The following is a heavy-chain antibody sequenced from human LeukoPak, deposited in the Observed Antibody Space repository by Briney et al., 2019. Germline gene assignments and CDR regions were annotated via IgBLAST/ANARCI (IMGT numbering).Heavy chain of an antibody. D-gene: IGHD6-13*01. CDR3: ARDSESSSWYDDAFDI. CDR1: GFTFSTYW. CDR2: IKSDGSSI. Sequence: GGSLRLSCAASGFTFSTYWIHWVRQVPGKGLVWVSRIKSDGSSIMYADSVRGRFTISRDNAKNSLYLQMNSLRAEDTAVYYCARDSESSSWYDDAFDIWGQGTMVTVSS. V-gene: IGHV3-74*03. J-gene: IGHJ3*02.